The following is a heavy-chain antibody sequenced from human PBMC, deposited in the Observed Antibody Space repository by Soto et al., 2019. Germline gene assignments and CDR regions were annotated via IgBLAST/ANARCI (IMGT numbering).Heavy chain of an antibody. CDR1: GFTFDDYA. Sequence: EVQLVESGGGLVQPGRSLRLSCAASGFTFDDYAMHWVRQAPGKGLEWVSGISWNSGSIGYADSVKGRFTISRDNAKNSLYLQMSSLRAEDTALYYCAKGDCSSTSCYTGLAYWGQGTLVTVSS. CDR3: AKGDCSSTSCYTGLAY. D-gene: IGHD2-2*02. J-gene: IGHJ4*02. V-gene: IGHV3-9*01. CDR2: ISWNSGSI.